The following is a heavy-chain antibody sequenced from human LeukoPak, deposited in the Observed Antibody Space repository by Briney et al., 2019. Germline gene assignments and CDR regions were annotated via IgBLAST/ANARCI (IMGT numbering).Heavy chain of an antibody. Sequence: GGSLRLSCAASGFTFSDVWMSWVRQAPGKGLKWVADIRQDGSDKYYADSVKGRFTISRDNAENSLYLQMNSLRAEDTAIYYCATSTAAAGTDWGQGTLVTVSS. D-gene: IGHD6-13*01. CDR3: ATSTAAAGTD. CDR2: IRQDGSDK. J-gene: IGHJ4*02. V-gene: IGHV3-7*03. CDR1: GFTFSDVW.